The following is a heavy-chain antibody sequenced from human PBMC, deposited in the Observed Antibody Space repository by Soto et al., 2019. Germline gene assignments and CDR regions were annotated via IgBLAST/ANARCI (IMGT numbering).Heavy chain of an antibody. V-gene: IGHV4-4*02. J-gene: IGHJ6*03. D-gene: IGHD6-6*01. CDR1: SGSISSSNW. CDR3: ARSSYSSSSSYYYMDV. CDR2: IYHSGST. Sequence: QVQLQESGPGLVKPSGTLSLTCAVSSGSISSSNWWSWVRQPPGKGLEWIGEIYHSGSTNYNPSLKSRVTISVDKSKNQSSLKLSSVTAADTAVYYCARSSYSSSSSYYYMDVWGKGTTVTVSS.